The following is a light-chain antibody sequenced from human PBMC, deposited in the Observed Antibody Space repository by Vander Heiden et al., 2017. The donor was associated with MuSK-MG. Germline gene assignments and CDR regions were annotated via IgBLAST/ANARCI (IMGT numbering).Light chain of an antibody. Sequence: SYLLTQPPSVSVAPGQTARITCGGNNIGSKSVHWYQQKAGQAPGLGSYDDSDRPSGIPERFYGANSGNTATLNISRVEAGQESDDYCKVLDGTSVGFGGGTKLTV. J-gene: IGLJ2*01. CDR2: DDS. V-gene: IGLV3-21*02. CDR1: NIGSKS. CDR3: KVLDGTSVG.